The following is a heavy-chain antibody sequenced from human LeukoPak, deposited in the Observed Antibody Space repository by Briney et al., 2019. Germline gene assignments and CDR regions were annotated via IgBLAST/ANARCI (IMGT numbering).Heavy chain of an antibody. J-gene: IGHJ6*03. D-gene: IGHD4-17*01. V-gene: IGHV3-23*01. CDR3: ARPYSDCGDYGHYYYYYMDV. CDR1: GFAFSSYA. Sequence: PGGSLRLSCAASGFAFSSYATSWVRQAPGKGLEWVSAISGSGGSTYYADSVKGRFTISRDNAKNSLYLQMNSLRAEDTAVYYCARPYSDCGDYGHYYYYYMDVWGKGTTVTISS. CDR2: ISGSGGST.